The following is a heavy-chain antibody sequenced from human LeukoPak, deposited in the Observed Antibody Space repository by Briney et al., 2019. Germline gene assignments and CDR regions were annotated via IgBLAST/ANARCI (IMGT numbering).Heavy chain of an antibody. D-gene: IGHD5-24*01. CDR2: ISSSGSTI. J-gene: IGHJ6*02. CDR3: AKMADGMDV. V-gene: IGHV3-48*03. CDR1: GFTFSSYE. Sequence: PGGSLRPSCAASGFTFSSYEMNWVRQAPGKRLEWVSYISSSGSTIYYADSVKGRFTISRDNAKNSLYLQMNSLRAEDTAVYYCAKMADGMDVWGQGTTVTVSS.